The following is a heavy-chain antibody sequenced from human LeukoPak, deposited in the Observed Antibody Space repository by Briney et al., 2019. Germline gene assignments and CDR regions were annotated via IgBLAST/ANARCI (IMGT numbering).Heavy chain of an antibody. CDR2: ISDSGGRT. J-gene: IGHJ4*02. CDR1: GITLSNYG. V-gene: IGHV3-23*01. Sequence: PGGSLRLSCAVSGITLSNYGMSWVRQAPGKGLEWVAGISDSGGRTNYADSVKGRFTISRDNPKNTLYLQMNSLRAEDTAVYFCAKRGVVIRVILVGFHKEAHYFESWGQGALVTVSS. CDR3: AKRGVVIRVILVGFHKEAHYFES. D-gene: IGHD3-22*01.